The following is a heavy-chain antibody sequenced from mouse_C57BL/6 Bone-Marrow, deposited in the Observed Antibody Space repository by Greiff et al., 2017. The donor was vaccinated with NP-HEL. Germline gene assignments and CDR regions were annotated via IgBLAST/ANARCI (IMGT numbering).Heavy chain of an antibody. CDR3: AKMVITTVVATGRYFDY. Sequence: VHLVESGPGLVAPSQSLSITCTVSGFSLTSYGVSWVRQPPGKGLEWLGVIWGDGSTNYHSALISRLSISKDNSKSQVFLKLNSLQTDDTATYYCAKMVITTVVATGRYFDYWGQGTTLTVSS. J-gene: IGHJ2*01. V-gene: IGHV2-3*01. CDR1: GFSLTSYG. CDR2: IWGDGST. D-gene: IGHD1-1*01.